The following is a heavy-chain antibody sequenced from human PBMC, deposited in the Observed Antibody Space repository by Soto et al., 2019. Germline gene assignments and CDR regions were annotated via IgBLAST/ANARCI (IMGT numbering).Heavy chain of an antibody. J-gene: IGHJ4*02. V-gene: IGHV1-18*01. CDR2: ISAYNGNT. CDR3: ALRYCIRTSCSSDYFDY. D-gene: IGHD2-2*01. Sequence: ASVKVSCKTSGYTFTDYGISWVRQAPGQGLEWMGWISAYNGNTNYAQKLQGRVTMTTDTSTGTAYMELRSLRSDDTAVYYCALRYCIRTSCSSDYFDYWGQGTLVTVSS. CDR1: GYTFTDYG.